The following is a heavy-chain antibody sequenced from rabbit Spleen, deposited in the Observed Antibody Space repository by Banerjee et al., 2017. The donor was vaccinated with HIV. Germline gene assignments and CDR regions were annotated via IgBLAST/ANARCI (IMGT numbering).Heavy chain of an antibody. Sequence: QSLEESGGDLVKPGASLTLTCTASGSDISSNAMCWVRQAPGKGLEWIACIYTSGSGSTYYASWAKGRFTISETSSTTVTLQMTSLTAADTATYFCARDASSTGSYWGYFKLWGPGTLVTVS. J-gene: IGHJ4*01. V-gene: IGHV1S40*01. CDR2: IYTSGSGST. D-gene: IGHD1-1*01. CDR3: ARDASSTGSYWGYFKL. CDR1: GSDISSNA.